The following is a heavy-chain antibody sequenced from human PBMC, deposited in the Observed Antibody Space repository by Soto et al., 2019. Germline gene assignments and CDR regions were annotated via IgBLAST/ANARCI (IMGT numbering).Heavy chain of an antibody. Sequence: PGGSLRLSCAASGFTFSSYAMSWVRQAPGKGLEWVSAISGSGGSTYYADSAKGRFTISRDNSKNTLYLQMNSLRAEDTAVYYCAKGAASSPYYDFWSGPDGFDIWGQGTMVTVSS. CDR2: ISGSGGST. CDR1: GFTFSSYA. CDR3: AKGAASSPYYDFWSGPDGFDI. V-gene: IGHV3-23*01. J-gene: IGHJ3*02. D-gene: IGHD3-3*01.